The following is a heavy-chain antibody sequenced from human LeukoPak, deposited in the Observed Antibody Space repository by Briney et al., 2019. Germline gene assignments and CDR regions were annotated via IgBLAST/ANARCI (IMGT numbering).Heavy chain of an antibody. CDR1: GFIFSNYG. Sequence: GGSLRLSCAASGFIFSNYGMSWVRQAPGKGLECVSVISGSDGSTYYADSVKGRFTISRDNSRNTLFLQMNSLRAEDTAVYYCAKGHIHTGRYNYFDYWGQGTLVTVSS. D-gene: IGHD1-26*01. V-gene: IGHV3-23*01. J-gene: IGHJ4*02. CDR2: ISGSDGST. CDR3: AKGHIHTGRYNYFDY.